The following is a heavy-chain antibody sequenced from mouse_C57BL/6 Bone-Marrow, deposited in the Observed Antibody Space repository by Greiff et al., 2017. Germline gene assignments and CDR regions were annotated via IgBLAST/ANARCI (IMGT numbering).Heavy chain of an antibody. CDR3: ARPKITTVEYYAMDY. CDR2: ISSGSSTI. Sequence: EVKVVESGGGLVKPGGSLKLSCAASGFTFSDYGMHWVRQAPEKGLEWVAYISSGSSTIYYADTVKGRFTISRENAKNTLFLQMTSLWSEDTAMYYCARPKITTVEYYAMDYWGQGTSVTVSS. CDR1: GFTFSDYG. D-gene: IGHD1-1*01. V-gene: IGHV5-17*01. J-gene: IGHJ4*01.